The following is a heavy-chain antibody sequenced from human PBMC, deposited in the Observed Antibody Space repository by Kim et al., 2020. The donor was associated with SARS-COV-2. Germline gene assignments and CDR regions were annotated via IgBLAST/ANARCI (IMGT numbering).Heavy chain of an antibody. CDR2: GSQK. Sequence: GSQKYYVDSAKGRLTISRDNAKNTVCLQMNSLRGEETAVYYCARGRGVDYGGQGTLVTVSS. V-gene: IGHV3-7*04. CDR3: ARGRGVDY. J-gene: IGHJ4*02.